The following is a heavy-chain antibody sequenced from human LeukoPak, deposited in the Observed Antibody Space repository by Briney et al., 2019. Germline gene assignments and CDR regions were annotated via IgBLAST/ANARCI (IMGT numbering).Heavy chain of an antibody. Sequence: GGSLRLSCAASGFTFSSYAMHWVRQAPGKGLEYVSTISDNGGSTFYANSVKGRFTISRDNSKNTLYLQMGSLRPEDTAVYYCAKGHYTDVWGKGTTVTVSS. J-gene: IGHJ6*03. V-gene: IGHV3-64*01. CDR1: GFTFSSYA. CDR3: AKGHYTDV. CDR2: ISDNGGST.